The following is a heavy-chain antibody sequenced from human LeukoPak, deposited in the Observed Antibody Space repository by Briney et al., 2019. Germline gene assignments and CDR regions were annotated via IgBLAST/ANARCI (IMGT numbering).Heavy chain of an antibody. Sequence: SETLSLTCTVSGGSISSYYWSWIRQPPGKGLEWIGEINHSGTTDYNPSLTGRVTISVDTSKIQFSLKLRSMTAADTARYYCAREGRGHHDILTGYLSIQFFYYWGQGALVTVSS. D-gene: IGHD3-9*01. CDR3: AREGRGHHDILTGYLSIQFFYY. V-gene: IGHV4-34*01. CDR2: INHSGTT. CDR1: GGSISSYY. J-gene: IGHJ4*02.